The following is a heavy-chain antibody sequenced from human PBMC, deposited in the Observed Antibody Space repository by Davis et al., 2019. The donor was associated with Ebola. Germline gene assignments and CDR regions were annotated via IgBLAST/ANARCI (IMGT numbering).Heavy chain of an antibody. CDR3: AKNHDSSGYYYPYYYYMDV. CDR2: ISYDGSNK. Sequence: PGGSLRLSCAASGFTFSSYAMHWVRHAPGKGLEWVAVISYDGSNKYYADSVKGRFTISRDNSKNTLYLQMNSLRAEDTAVYYCAKNHDSSGYYYPYYYYMDVWGKGTTVTVSS. V-gene: IGHV3-30-3*02. J-gene: IGHJ6*03. CDR1: GFTFSSYA. D-gene: IGHD3-22*01.